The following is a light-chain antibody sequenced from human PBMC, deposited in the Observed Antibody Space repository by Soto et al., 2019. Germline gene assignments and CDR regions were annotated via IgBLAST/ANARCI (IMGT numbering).Light chain of an antibody. J-gene: IGLJ1*01. Sequence: NFMLTQPHSVSESPGKTVIISCTRSSGSIASHYVQWYQQRPGSAPTTVIYEDNQRPSGVPDRFSGSIDSSSHSASLTISGLKTADEADYYWQSYASSNHYVFGTGTKLTVL. CDR3: QSYASSNHYV. V-gene: IGLV6-57*04. CDR1: SGSIASHY. CDR2: EDN.